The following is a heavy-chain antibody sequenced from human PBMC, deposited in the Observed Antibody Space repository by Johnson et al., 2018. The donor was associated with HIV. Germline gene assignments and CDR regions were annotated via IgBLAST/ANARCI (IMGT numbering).Heavy chain of an antibody. V-gene: IGHV3-53*01. CDR1: GFTVSSNY. J-gene: IGHJ3*02. D-gene: IGHD3-9*01. Sequence: VQLVESGGGLIQPGGSLRLSCAASGFTVSSNYMSWVRQAPGKGLEWVSVINSGGGTSYADSVTGRFTISRDNSKNTLYLQMNSLRAEDTAVYYCAKGLRYFDWLGANDACDIWGQGTMVTVSS. CDR3: AKGLRYFDWLGANDACDI. CDR2: INSGGGT.